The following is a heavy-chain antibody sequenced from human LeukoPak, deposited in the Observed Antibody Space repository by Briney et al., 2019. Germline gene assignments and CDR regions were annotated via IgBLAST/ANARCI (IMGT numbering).Heavy chain of an antibody. CDR3: ARAGYDSSQDAFDI. CDR2: NSAYNGNT. D-gene: IGHD3-22*01. CDR1: GYTFTSYG. Sequence: ASVKVSCKASGYTFTSYGISWVRQAPGQGLEWMGWNSAYNGNTNYAQKLQGRVTMTTDTSTSTAYMELRSLRSDDTAVYYCARAGYDSSQDAFDIWGQGTMVTVSS. V-gene: IGHV1-18*01. J-gene: IGHJ3*02.